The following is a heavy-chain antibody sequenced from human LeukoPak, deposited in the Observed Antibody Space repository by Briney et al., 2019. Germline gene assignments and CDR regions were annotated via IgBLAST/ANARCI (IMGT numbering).Heavy chain of an antibody. CDR2: IYIDGTGI. V-gene: IGHV3-74*01. CDR3: ARAPPSNGYSYHFDI. CDR1: GFTFSKYW. Sequence: GGSLRLSCTASGFTFSKYWMHWVRQAPGKGLVWVSRIYIDGTGIVYAGSVKGRFIISRDNAKNTLYLQMNSLRVEDTAVYYCARAPPSNGYSYHFDIWGQGTMVTVSS. J-gene: IGHJ3*02. D-gene: IGHD5-18*01.